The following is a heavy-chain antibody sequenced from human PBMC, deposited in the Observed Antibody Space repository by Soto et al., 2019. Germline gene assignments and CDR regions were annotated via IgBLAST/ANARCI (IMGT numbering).Heavy chain of an antibody. Sequence: PGGSLRLSCAASGFTFSSYAMHWVRQAPGKGLEWVAVISYDGSNKYYADSVKGRFTISRDNSKNTLYLQMNSLRAEDTAVYYCARVGEGDYYDSSGYQGYYFDYWGQGTLVTV. J-gene: IGHJ4*02. V-gene: IGHV3-30-3*01. CDR2: ISYDGSNK. CDR1: GFTFSSYA. CDR3: ARVGEGDYYDSSGYQGYYFDY. D-gene: IGHD3-22*01.